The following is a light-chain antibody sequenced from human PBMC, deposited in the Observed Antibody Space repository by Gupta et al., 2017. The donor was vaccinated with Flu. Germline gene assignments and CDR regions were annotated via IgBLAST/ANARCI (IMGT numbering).Light chain of an antibody. CDR2: KAS. CDR3: QPDKLYSR. J-gene: IGKJ2*03. V-gene: IGKV1-5*03. CDR1: QSSSSW. Sequence: SPSSLSASVGDSVAITWLASQSSSSWLALYQPKPRKAPELLVYKASCLESALPSRFIGSGSGTGFSLTLTSLQPCEFATQHCQPDKLYSRFGQGTKLEIK.